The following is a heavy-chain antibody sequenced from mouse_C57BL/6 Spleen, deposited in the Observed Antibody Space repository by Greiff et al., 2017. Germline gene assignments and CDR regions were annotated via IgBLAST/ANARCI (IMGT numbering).Heavy chain of an antibody. CDR3: ARYDGYYVVWYFDV. V-gene: IGHV1-26*01. CDR1: GYTFTDYY. J-gene: IGHJ1*03. Sequence: EVQLQQSGPGLVKPGASVKISCTASGYTFTDYYMNWVKQSHGKSLEWIGDINPNNGGTSYLQPLKGNATLTVDKSSSTAYMELRSLTTEESAVYYCARYDGYYVVWYFDVWGTGTTVTVSS. CDR2: INPNNGGT. D-gene: IGHD2-3*01.